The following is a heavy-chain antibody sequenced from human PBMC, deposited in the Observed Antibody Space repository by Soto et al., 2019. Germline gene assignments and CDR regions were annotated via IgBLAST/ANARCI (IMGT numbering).Heavy chain of an antibody. CDR2: MYYSGST. D-gene: IGHD2-21*02. CDR3: ARSSLSTVTANAVDV. CDR1: GGSISDFY. Sequence: QVQLQESGPGLVKPSETLSLTCTVSGGSISDFYWSWIRQPPGKALEWIGYGYMYYSGSTYYNPSLEGRGSISVAPSNNQFSLRLSSVTAADTAVYYCARSSLSTVTANAVDVWGPGAPVTVSS. V-gene: IGHV4-59*01. J-gene: IGHJ3*01.